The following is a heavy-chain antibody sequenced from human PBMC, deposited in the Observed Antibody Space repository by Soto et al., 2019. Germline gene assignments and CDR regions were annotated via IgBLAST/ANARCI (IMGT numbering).Heavy chain of an antibody. CDR3: AKDVDTLTYYDFWSGYSTHPGLDY. Sequence: GGSLRLSCAASGFSFRSFAIHWVRQAPGKGLEWVAVISYDGNDKNYAGSVKGRFTISRDNSKNTLYLQMNSLRAEDTAVYYCAKDVDTLTYYDFWSGYSTHPGLDYWGQGTLVTVSS. CDR1: GFSFRSFA. CDR2: ISYDGNDK. V-gene: IGHV3-30-3*01. D-gene: IGHD3-3*01. J-gene: IGHJ4*02.